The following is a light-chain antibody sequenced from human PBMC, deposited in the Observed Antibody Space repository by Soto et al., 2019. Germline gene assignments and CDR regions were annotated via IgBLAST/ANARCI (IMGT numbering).Light chain of an antibody. Sequence: QSVLTQPPSSSGSPGQPVTISCTGTSSDAGGYNYVYWYQQHPGKAPKLMIYEVTKRPSGVPDRFSGSKSGNTASLTVSGLQAEDEADYYCSSYAVSNSYVFGTGTKVTVL. CDR2: EVT. V-gene: IGLV2-8*01. J-gene: IGLJ1*01. CDR3: SSYAVSNSYV. CDR1: SSDAGGYNY.